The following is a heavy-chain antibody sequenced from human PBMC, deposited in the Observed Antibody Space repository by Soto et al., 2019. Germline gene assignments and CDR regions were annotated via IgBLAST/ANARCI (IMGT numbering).Heavy chain of an antibody. CDR1: GYCFTSHW. D-gene: IGHD1-1*01. CDR3: ARRLSGPKEEYNAYYFYGLDV. J-gene: IGHJ6*02. V-gene: IGHV5-10-1*01. Sequence: LKISCQGSGYCFTSHWITWVRQTPGKGLEWMGRIDPSNSYTNYSQSSQGHVAISIDRSISTAYLQWSSLEASDTAIYYCARRLSGPKEEYNAYYFYGLDVWGQGTTVTVSS. CDR2: IDPSNSYT.